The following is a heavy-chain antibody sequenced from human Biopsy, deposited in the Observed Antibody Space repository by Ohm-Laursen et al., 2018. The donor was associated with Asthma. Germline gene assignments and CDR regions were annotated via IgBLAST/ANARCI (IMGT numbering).Heavy chain of an antibody. CDR3: ARGSSSRLSQWELLVSGGKRAHSYYGMDV. Sequence: SDTLSLTCTVSGVSIRSYYWTWIRQPPGKGLEWIGNTHHSGYTNYNPSLSSRLTLSVDTSKNQFSLRLTSVTAADTAVYYCARGSSSRLSQWELLVSGGKRAHSYYGMDVWGQGTTVTVSS. D-gene: IGHD1-26*01. J-gene: IGHJ6*02. V-gene: IGHV4-59*12. CDR2: THHSGYT. CDR1: GVSIRSYY.